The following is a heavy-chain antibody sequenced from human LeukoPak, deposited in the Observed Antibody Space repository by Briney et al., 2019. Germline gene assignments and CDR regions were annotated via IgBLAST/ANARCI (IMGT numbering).Heavy chain of an antibody. D-gene: IGHD4-17*01. J-gene: IGHJ4*02. V-gene: IGHV4-59*01. CDR2: VNYGGST. CDR3: ARGLDNGDPLDY. CDR1: GGSISSYY. Sequence: SETLSLTCTVSGGSISSYYWSWIRQPPGKRLEWIGYVNYGGSTKHNPHLKSRGTISVDTSKNQSSLKVNSVTAEDTAVYYCARGLDNGDPLDYWGQGTLVTVAS.